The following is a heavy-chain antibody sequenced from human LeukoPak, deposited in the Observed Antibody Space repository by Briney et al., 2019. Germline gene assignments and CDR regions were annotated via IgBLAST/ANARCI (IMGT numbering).Heavy chain of an antibody. CDR3: ARGATKSYYYYYYMDV. J-gene: IGHJ6*03. CDR1: GDSIRSGSYY. D-gene: IGHD5-24*01. Sequence: SQTLSLTCTVSGDSIRSGSYYWNWIRQPAGTGLEWIGRIYISGSTNYNPSLQSRVTISLDTSKKFSLKLTSVTAADTAVYYCARGATKSYYYYYYMDVWGTGTTVTISS. CDR2: IYISGST. V-gene: IGHV4-61*02.